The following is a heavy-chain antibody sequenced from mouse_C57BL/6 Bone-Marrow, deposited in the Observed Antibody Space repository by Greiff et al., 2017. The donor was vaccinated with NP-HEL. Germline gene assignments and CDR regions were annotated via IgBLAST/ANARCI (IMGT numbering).Heavy chain of an antibody. Sequence: QVQLKQSGPGILQPSQTLSLTCSFSGFSLSTFGMGVGWIRQPSGKGLEWLAHIWWDDDKYYNPALKSRLTISKDTSKKQVCLKIVNVDTADTATYYCARIAIYDGYYDYFDYWGQGTTLSVAS. V-gene: IGHV8-8*01. J-gene: IGHJ2*01. D-gene: IGHD2-3*01. CDR2: IWWDDDK. CDR3: ARIAIYDGYYDYFDY. CDR1: GFSLSTFGMG.